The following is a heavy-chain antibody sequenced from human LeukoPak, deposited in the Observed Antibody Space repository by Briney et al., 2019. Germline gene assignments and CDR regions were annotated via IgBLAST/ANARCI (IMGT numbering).Heavy chain of an antibody. V-gene: IGHV3-15*01. CDR2: IKSKTDGGTT. CDR1: GVTFSNAW. D-gene: IGHD4-17*01. CDR3: TTKRLRSPFDY. J-gene: IGHJ4*02. Sequence: PGGSLRLSCAASGVTFSNAWMSWVRQAPGKGLEWVGRIKSKTDGGTTDYAAPVKGRFTISRDDSKNTLYLQMNSLKTEDTAVYYCTTKRLRSPFDYWGQGTLVTVSS.